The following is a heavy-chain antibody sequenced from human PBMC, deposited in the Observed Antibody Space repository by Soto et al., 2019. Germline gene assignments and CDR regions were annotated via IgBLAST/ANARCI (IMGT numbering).Heavy chain of an antibody. CDR3: ARYRREAVAAYTLDN. CDR2: VYNSGST. D-gene: IGHD2-15*01. J-gene: IGHJ4*02. Sequence: PAETLSLTCAVSGVSISSNYWTWIRQPPGKGLEWIGYVYNSGSTNYNPSLKSRVTISEDTSKSQFSLKVNSMTAADTAVYYCARYRREAVAAYTLDNWGQGILVTVSS. CDR1: GVSISSNY. V-gene: IGHV4-59*01.